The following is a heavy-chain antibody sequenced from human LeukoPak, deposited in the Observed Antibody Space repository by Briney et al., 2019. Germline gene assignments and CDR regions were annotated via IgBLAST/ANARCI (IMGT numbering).Heavy chain of an antibody. CDR2: IYYSGST. CDR1: GGSISSGGYS. D-gene: IGHD3-10*01. J-gene: IGHJ3*02. CDR3: ASSDYYGSGSQYAFDI. Sequence: SQTLSLTCAASGGSISSGGYSWSWIRQPPGKGLEWIGYIYYSGSTYYNPSLKSRVTISVDTSKNQFSLKLSSVTAADTAVYYCASSDYYGSGSQYAFDIWGQGTMVTVSS. V-gene: IGHV4-30-4*07.